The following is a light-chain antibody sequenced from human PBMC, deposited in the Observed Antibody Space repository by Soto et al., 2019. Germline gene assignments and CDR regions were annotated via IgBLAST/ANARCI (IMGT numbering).Light chain of an antibody. CDR2: DTS. V-gene: IGKV3-11*01. CDR3: QQRANWPLT. J-gene: IGKJ4*01. CDR1: QSVINY. Sequence: EIVLTQSPATLSLSPGERATLSCRASQSVINYLAWYQQKPGQAPRLLIYDTSNRATGIPARFSVSGSGTDFTLIISSLEPEDFEVYYCQQRANWPLTFGGGTKVEIK.